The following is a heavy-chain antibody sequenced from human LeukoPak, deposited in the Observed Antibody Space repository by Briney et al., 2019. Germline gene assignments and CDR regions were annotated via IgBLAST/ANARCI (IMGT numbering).Heavy chain of an antibody. Sequence: ASVKVSCRASGYTFTGYYVHWVRQAPGQRLEWMGWINPNSGGTDYAQKFQGRVTMTRDTSISTAYMELSRLRSDDTAVYYCARVRRTGLEVRSMDYWRQGTLVTVSS. V-gene: IGHV1-2*02. CDR3: ARVRRTGLEVRSMDY. D-gene: IGHD3-22*01. CDR2: INPNSGGT. CDR1: GYTFTGYY. J-gene: IGHJ4*02.